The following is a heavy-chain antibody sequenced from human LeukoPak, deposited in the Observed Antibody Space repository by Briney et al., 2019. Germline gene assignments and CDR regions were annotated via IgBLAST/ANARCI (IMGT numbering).Heavy chain of an antibody. CDR3: ASHYYYDSSGLNWFDP. J-gene: IGHJ5*02. Sequence: PSETLSLTCTVSGYSISSGYYWGWIRQPPGKGLEWIGSIYNSGSTYYNPSLKSRVTISVDTSKNQFSLRLSSVTAADTAVYYCASHYYYDSSGLNWFDPWGQGTLVTVSS. CDR1: GYSISSGYY. V-gene: IGHV4-38-2*02. CDR2: IYNSGST. D-gene: IGHD3-22*01.